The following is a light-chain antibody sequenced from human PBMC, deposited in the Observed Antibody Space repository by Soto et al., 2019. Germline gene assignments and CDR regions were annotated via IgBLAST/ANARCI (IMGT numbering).Light chain of an antibody. V-gene: IGKV3-11*01. CDR2: DAS. Sequence: EIVLTQSPATLSLSPGERATLSCRSSHSSINYLAWYQQIPGQAPRLLIYDASNRATGIPARFSGSGSGTDFTLTISSLEPEDFAVYYCQQRSNWPWTFDQGTKVEIK. J-gene: IGKJ1*01. CDR3: QQRSNWPWT. CDR1: HSSINY.